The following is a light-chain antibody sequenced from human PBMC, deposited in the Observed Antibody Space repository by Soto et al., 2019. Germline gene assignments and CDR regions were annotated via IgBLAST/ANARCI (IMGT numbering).Light chain of an antibody. CDR1: SSDVGGYNY. CDR3: SSYTSSSTRV. CDR2: DVN. J-gene: IGLJ1*01. Sequence: QSALTQPASVSGSPGQSITISCTGTSSDVGGYNYVSWYQQNPGKAPKLMIYDVNNRPSGVSYRFSVSKSGNTASLTISGLKSEDEADYYCSSYTSSSTRVFGTGTKLTVL. V-gene: IGLV2-14*01.